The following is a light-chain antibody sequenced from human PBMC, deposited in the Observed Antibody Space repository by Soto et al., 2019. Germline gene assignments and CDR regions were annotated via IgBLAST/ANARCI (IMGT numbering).Light chain of an antibody. CDR1: SSDVGGYNY. CDR2: DVS. Sequence: ALTQPASVSGSPGQSITISCTGTSSDVGGYNYVSWYQQHPGKAPKLMIYDVSNRPSGVSNRFSGSKSGNTASLTISGLQAEDEADYYCSSYTSSSTLGYVFGTGTKVTV. CDR3: SSYTSSSTLGYV. J-gene: IGLJ1*01. V-gene: IGLV2-14*01.